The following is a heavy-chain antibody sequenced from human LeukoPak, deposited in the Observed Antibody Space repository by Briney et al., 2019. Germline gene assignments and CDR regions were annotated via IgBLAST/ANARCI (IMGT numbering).Heavy chain of an antibody. CDR1: GYTFTGYY. J-gene: IGHJ4*02. CDR3: ARGGCSGGSCYPNQLDY. D-gene: IGHD2-15*01. Sequence: ASVKVSCKASGYTFTGYYMHRVRQAPGQGLEWMGRINPNSGGTNYAQKFQGRVTMTRDTSISTAYMKLSRLRSDDTAVYYCARGGCSGGSCYPNQLDYWGQGTLVTVSS. V-gene: IGHV1-2*06. CDR2: INPNSGGT.